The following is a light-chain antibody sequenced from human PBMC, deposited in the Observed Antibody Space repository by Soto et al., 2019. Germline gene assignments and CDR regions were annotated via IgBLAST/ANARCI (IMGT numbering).Light chain of an antibody. V-gene: IGLV1-47*02. Sequence: QSVLTQPPSASGTPGQRVTISCSGSSSNIGSNYVYWYQQLPGTAPKLLIYSNNQRPSGVPDRFSGSKSGTSASLAISGLRSEDEADYYCAAWDDSLSVNWVFGGGTKLTVL. CDR3: AAWDDSLSVNWV. CDR1: SSNIGSNY. J-gene: IGLJ3*02. CDR2: SNN.